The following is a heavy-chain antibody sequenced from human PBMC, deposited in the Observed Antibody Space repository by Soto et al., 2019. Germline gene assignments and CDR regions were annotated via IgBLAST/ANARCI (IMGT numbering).Heavy chain of an antibody. J-gene: IGHJ6*02. CDR3: ARAPASSMDV. D-gene: IGHD6-25*01. CDR1: GYTFSNHG. CDR2: IWYDGSKK. V-gene: IGHV3-33*01. Sequence: HVQLVESGGGVVQPGRSLRLSCAASGYTFSNHGLHWVRQAPGKGLEWVAAIWYDGSKKCYADSVKGGFTISRDDSRNTLYLEMNSLRADDTAVYYCARAPASSMDVWGQGTTVIVSS.